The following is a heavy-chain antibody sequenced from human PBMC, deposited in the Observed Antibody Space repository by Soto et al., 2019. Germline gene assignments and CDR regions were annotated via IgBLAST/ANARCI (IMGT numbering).Heavy chain of an antibody. CDR3: AWVGSVGGCGSPDS. V-gene: IGHV3-11*01. D-gene: IGHD3-10*01. J-gene: IGHJ4*02. CDR1: GFTFSDYY. CDR2: ISSSGTTI. Sequence: QVQLVESGGGLVKPGGSLRLSCAASGFTFSDYYMSWIRQSPGKGLEWLSYISSSGTTIFYADSVKGRFTSSRDNAKNSLFLKMTSLRAEDTAVYYCAWVGSVGGCGSPDSWGQGTLVTVSS.